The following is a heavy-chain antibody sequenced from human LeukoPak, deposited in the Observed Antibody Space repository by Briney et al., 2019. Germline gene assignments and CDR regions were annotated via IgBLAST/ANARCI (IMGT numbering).Heavy chain of an antibody. CDR1: GFTFSTYN. CDR2: ISSSSSYI. V-gene: IGHV3-21*01. CDR3: AGTPVDTAMVTRFDY. D-gene: IGHD5-18*01. Sequence: GGSLRLSCVASGFTFSTYNMNWVRQAPGKGLEWVSSISSSSSYIYYADSVKGRFTISRDNAKNSLYLQMNSLRAEDTAVYYCAGTPVDTAMVTRFDYWGQGTLVTVSS. J-gene: IGHJ4*02.